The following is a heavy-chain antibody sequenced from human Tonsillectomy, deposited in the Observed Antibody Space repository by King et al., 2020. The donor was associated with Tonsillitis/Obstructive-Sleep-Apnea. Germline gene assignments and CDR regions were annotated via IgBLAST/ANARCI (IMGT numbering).Heavy chain of an antibody. J-gene: IGHJ4*02. Sequence: VQLQESGPGLVKPSETLSLTCTVSGGSISSYYWSWIRQPPGKGLEWIGYTYYSGSTNYNPSLKSRVTISVDTSKNQFSLKLSSVTAADTAVYYCARIGGGDGRDGYNVFDYWGQGTLVTVSS. CDR3: ARIGGGDGRDGYNVFDY. V-gene: IGHV4-59*01. CDR1: GGSISSYY. D-gene: IGHD5-24*01. CDR2: TYYSGST.